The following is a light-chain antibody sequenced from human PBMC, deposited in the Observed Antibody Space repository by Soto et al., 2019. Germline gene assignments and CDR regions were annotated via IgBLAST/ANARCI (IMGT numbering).Light chain of an antibody. J-gene: IGKJ5*01. CDR1: QSVSSN. Sequence: EIVLTQSPATLSVSPGEIATLSFRASQSVSSNLAWYQQKPGQAPRLLIYGASTRATGIPARFSGSGSGTDFTLTISKVEPEDFAVYYCQQYGTPRSVTFGQGTRLEIK. CDR3: QQYGTPRSVT. V-gene: IGKV3-15*01. CDR2: GAS.